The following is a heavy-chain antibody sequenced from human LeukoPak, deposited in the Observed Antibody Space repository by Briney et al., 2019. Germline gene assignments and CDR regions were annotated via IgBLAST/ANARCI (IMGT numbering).Heavy chain of an antibody. D-gene: IGHD6-19*01. CDR1: GFTFSSYG. Sequence: PGRSLRLSCAASGFTFSSYGMHWVRQAPGKGLEWVAVIWYDGSNKYYADSVKGRFTISRDNSKDTLYLQMNSLRAEDTAVYYCARDNDSSGWYSPLLPDYWGQGTLVTVSS. J-gene: IGHJ4*02. CDR3: ARDNDSSGWYSPLLPDY. V-gene: IGHV3-33*01. CDR2: IWYDGSNK.